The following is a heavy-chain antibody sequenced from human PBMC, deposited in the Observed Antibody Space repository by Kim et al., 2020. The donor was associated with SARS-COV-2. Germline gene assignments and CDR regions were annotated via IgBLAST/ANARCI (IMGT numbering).Heavy chain of an antibody. J-gene: IGHJ4*02. V-gene: IGHV4-59*01. CDR3: ARSPSTRTEY. D-gene: IGHD1-1*01. Sequence: STNYNPSLKSRVTISVDTSKNQFSLKLSSVTAADTAVYYCARSPSTRTEYWGQGTLVTVSS. CDR2: ST.